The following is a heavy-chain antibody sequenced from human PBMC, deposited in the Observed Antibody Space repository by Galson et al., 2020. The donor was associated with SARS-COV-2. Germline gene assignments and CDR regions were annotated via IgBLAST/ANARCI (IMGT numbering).Heavy chain of an antibody. D-gene: IGHD2-2*01. Sequence: GESPKISCATSGFTFSSYSMHRVRQAPGKGPEWVSVISYDGSNQYYADSVKGRFTISRDNSKNTLYLQMNSLRAEDTAVYYCAKEGIDCSGARCYEGWVYYYYGLDVWGQGTTVTVSS. V-gene: IGHV3-30*18. J-gene: IGHJ6*02. CDR1: GFTFSSYS. CDR3: AKEGIDCSGARCYEGWVYYYYGLDV. CDR2: ISYDGSNQ.